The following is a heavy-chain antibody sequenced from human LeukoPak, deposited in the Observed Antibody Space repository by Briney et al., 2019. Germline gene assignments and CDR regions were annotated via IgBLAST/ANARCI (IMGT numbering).Heavy chain of an antibody. CDR1: GYRFTSYY. CDR2: INPNGGGT. CDR3: ARDPMSSNWPRGHFLDP. D-gene: IGHD3-3*01. V-gene: IGHV1-46*01. J-gene: IGHJ5*02. Sequence: ASVKIFCKASGYRFTSYYVNWVRQARAQGLEWMGIINPNGGGTTYTGKFQGRVTMTRDTSTSTVYMELSSLRPDDTAVYYCARDPMSSNWPRGHFLDPWGQGTLVTVSS.